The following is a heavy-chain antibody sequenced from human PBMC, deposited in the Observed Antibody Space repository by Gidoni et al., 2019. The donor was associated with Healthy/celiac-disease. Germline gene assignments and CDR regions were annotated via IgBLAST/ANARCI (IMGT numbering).Heavy chain of an antibody. J-gene: IGHJ5*02. CDR2: INPSGGST. D-gene: IGHD2-2*01. CDR1: GYTFTSYY. V-gene: IGHV1-46*01. Sequence: QVQLVQSGAEVKKPGASVKVSCKASGYTFTSYYMHWVRQAPGQGLEWMGIINPSGGSTSYAQKFQGRVTMTRDTSTSTVYMELSSLRSEDTAVYYCARDSVRAVPAAKNWFDPWGQGTLVTVSS. CDR3: ARDSVRAVPAAKNWFDP.